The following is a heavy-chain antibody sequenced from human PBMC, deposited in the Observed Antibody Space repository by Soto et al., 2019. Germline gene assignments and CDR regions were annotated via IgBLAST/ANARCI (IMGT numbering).Heavy chain of an antibody. J-gene: IGHJ5*02. CDR1: GFTFSSYA. V-gene: IGHV3-30-3*01. CDR3: AGVGRLLEWFMDR. D-gene: IGHD3-3*01. Sequence: PGGSPRLSCAASGFTFSSYAMHWVCQAPGKGLEWVAVISSDGTNKYYADSVKGRFTISRDNYRNTLYLQMDSLRVEDTAVYYCAGVGRLLEWFMDRWGPRPLVTVSS. CDR2: ISSDGTNK.